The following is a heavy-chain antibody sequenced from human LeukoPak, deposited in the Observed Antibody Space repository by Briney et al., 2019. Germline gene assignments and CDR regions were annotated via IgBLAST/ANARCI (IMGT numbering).Heavy chain of an antibody. D-gene: IGHD3-10*01. J-gene: IGHJ4*02. CDR2: INGGSA. Sequence: GGSLRLSCAASGIIFSSDAMTWVRQAPGKGLEWVSSINGGSALYAASVEGRFTISRDSSKDTLFLQMNSLRAEDTAVYYCATDHYGSGYGSAFDFWGQGTLVTVSS. V-gene: IGHV3-23*01. CDR3: ATDHYGSGYGSAFDF. CDR1: GIIFSSDA.